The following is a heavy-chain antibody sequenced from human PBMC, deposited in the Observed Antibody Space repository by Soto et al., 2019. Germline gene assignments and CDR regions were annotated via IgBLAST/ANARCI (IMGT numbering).Heavy chain of an antibody. J-gene: IGHJ5*02. Sequence: ASVKVSCKASGYTFTSYYMHWVRQAPGQGLEWMGIINPSGGSTSYAQKFQGRVTISVDTSKNQFSLKLSSVTAADTAVYYCARPQRGSTEHSRASNRFDPWGQGTLVTVSS. D-gene: IGHD4-17*01. CDR1: GYTFTSYY. CDR2: INPSGGST. V-gene: IGHV1-46*01. CDR3: ARPQRGSTEHSRASNRFDP.